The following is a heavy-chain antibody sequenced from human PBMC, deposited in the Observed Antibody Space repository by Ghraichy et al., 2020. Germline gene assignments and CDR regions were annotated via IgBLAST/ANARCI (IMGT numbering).Heavy chain of an antibody. CDR2: IYDSGAAA. J-gene: IGHJ4*02. V-gene: IGHV3-23*01. D-gene: IGHD3-10*01. CDR3: ARPSPYGTTWYGGIDF. Sequence: GGSLRLSCAASGFSFSSYAMSWVRQAPGKGLEWVSAIYDSGAAAFYADSVKGRFTISRDNSRGTLYLQMNGLRADDTAVYYCARPSPYGTTWYGGIDFWGQGTLVTVSS. CDR1: GFSFSSYA.